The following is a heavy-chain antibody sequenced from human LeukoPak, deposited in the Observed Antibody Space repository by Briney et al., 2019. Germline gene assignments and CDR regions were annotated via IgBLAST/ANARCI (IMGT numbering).Heavy chain of an antibody. J-gene: IGHJ4*02. D-gene: IGHD2-2*02. CDR3: ARGPGYCSSTSCYSPPPYYFDY. CDR2: IYTSGST. V-gene: IGHV4-4*07. Sequence: SETLSLTCTVSGGSISSYYWSWIRQPAGKGLEWIGRIYTSGSTNYNPSLKSRVTISVDTSKNQFSLKLSSVTAADTAVYYCARGPGYCSSTSCYSPPPYYFDYWGQGTLVTVSS. CDR1: GGSISSYY.